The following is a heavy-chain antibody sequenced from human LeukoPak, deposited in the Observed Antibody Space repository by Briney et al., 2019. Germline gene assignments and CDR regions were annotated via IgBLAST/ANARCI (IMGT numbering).Heavy chain of an antibody. CDR1: GGSFSGYY. CDR3: ARGLRTFDY. Sequence: SESLSLTCAVYGGSFSGYYWSWIRQPPGKGLEWIGEINHSGSTNYNPSLKSRVTISVDTSKNQFSLKLSSVTAADTAVYYCARGLRTFDYWGQGTLVSVSS. V-gene: IGHV4-34*01. CDR2: INHSGST. J-gene: IGHJ4*02. D-gene: IGHD4-17*01.